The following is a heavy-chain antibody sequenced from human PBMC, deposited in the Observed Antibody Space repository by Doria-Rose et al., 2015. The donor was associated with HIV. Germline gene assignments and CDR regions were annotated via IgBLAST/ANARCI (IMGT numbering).Heavy chain of an antibody. CDR3: ARVLSGTYDY. CDR2: IFYTGGT. J-gene: IGHJ4*02. CDR1: GGSISHYY. Sequence: QVQLVESGPGLVKPSETLSLTCSVSGGSISHYYWSWIRQPPGKGLEYIGDIFYTGGTNYSPSLKSRVSISIDTSKNKFSLRLSSVTAADAAVYYCARVLSGTYDYWGQGTLVTVSS. D-gene: IGHD1-26*01. V-gene: IGHV4-59*01.